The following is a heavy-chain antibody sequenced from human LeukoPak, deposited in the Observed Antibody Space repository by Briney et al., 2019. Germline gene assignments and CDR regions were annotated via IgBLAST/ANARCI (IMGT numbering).Heavy chain of an antibody. CDR2: IRYDGSNK. V-gene: IGHV3-30*02. Sequence: PGRSLRLSCAASGFTFSSYAMHWVRQAPGKGLEWVAFIRYDGSNKYYADSVKGRFTISRDNSKNTLYLQMNSLRAEDTAVYYCAKDSYYYDSSGYYSVDYWGQGTLVTVSS. CDR1: GFTFSSYA. D-gene: IGHD3-22*01. J-gene: IGHJ4*02. CDR3: AKDSYYYDSSGYYSVDY.